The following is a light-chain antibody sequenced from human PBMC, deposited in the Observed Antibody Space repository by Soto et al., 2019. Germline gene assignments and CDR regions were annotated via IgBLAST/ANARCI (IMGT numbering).Light chain of an antibody. CDR2: SNN. Sequence: QSVLTQPPSASGTPGQRVTISCSGSSSNIGSDSVNWYQQLPGTAPKVLIYSNNERPSRVPDRFSGSKSGTSASLAISELQSEDEADYYCAAWDDSLNGWVFGGGTQLTVL. CDR1: SSNIGSDS. J-gene: IGLJ3*02. CDR3: AAWDDSLNGWV. V-gene: IGLV1-44*01.